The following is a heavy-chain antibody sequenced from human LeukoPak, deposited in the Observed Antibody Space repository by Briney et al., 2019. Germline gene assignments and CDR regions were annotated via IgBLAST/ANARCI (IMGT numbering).Heavy chain of an antibody. V-gene: IGHV3-30*02. J-gene: IGHJ4*02. CDR1: GFTFSSYG. CDR2: IRYDGSNK. D-gene: IGHD3-10*01. CDR3: AKDYGSGSYACDY. Sequence: GGSLRLSCAASGFTFSSYGMHWVRQAPGKGLEWVAFIRYDGSNKYYADSVKGRFTISRDNSKNTLYLQMNSLRAEDTAVYYCAKDYGSGSYACDYWGQGTLVTVSP.